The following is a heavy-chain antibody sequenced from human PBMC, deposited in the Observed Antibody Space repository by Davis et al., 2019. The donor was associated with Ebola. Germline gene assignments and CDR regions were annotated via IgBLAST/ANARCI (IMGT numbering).Heavy chain of an antibody. CDR2: MNPDSGNT. J-gene: IGHJ6*02. D-gene: IGHD2-2*01. CDR3: ATRYCSSTSCPLRYYYYGMDV. Sequence: ASVKVSCKASGYTFTSYDINWVRQATGQGLDWMGWMNPDSGNTGYAQKFQGRVTMTRNTSISTAYMELSSLGSEDTAVYYCATRYCSSTSCPLRYYYYGMDVWGQGITVTVSS. V-gene: IGHV1-8*01. CDR1: GYTFTSYD.